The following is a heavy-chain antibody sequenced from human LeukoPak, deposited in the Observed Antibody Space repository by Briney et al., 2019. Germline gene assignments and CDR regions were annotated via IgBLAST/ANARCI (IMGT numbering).Heavy chain of an antibody. CDR3: AREGEQCLAQNTWFDS. D-gene: IGHD6-19*01. CDR2: ISSSSSYI. Sequence: PGGSLRLSCAASGFTFSSYSMNWVRQAPGKGLEWVSSISSSSSYIYYADSVKGRFTISRDNAKNSLYLQMNSLRAEDTAVYYCAREGEQCLAQNTWFDSWGQGTLVTVSS. V-gene: IGHV3-21*01. CDR1: GFTFSSYS. J-gene: IGHJ5*01.